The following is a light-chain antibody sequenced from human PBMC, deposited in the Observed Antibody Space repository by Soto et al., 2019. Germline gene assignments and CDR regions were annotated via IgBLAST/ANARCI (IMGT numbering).Light chain of an antibody. Sequence: VMTQSPATLSVSPGERATLSCRASQSVKSNLAWYQHKPGQAPRLLMYGTFIRVIGIPARFSGSGSGTEFTLTISGLQSEDFAIYYCQQYNNWPYTFGQGTELEI. J-gene: IGKJ2*01. CDR3: QQYNNWPYT. CDR2: GTF. CDR1: QSVKSN. V-gene: IGKV3-15*01.